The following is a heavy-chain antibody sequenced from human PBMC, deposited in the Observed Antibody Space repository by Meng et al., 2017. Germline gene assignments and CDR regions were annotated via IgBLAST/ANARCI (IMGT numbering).Heavy chain of an antibody. CDR3: TTDRVPSYSSIEGRLRWNEY. CDR2: IKSKTDGGTT. Sequence: GGSLRLSCAASGFTFSNAWMSWVRQAPGKGLEWVGRIKSKTDGGTTDYAAPVKGRFTISRDDSKNTLYLQMNSLKTEDTAVYYCTTDRVPSYSSIEGRLRWNEYWGQGTLVTVSS. D-gene: IGHD5-18*01. CDR1: GFTFSNAW. J-gene: IGHJ4*02. V-gene: IGHV3-15*01.